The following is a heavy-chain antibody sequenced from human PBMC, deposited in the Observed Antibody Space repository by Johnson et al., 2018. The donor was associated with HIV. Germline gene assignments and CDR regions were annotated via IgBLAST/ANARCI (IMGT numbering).Heavy chain of an antibody. CDR3: AKNNQGLGLLPVDAFDI. V-gene: IGHV3-30*18. CDR2: ISYDGDNE. J-gene: IGHJ3*02. Sequence: QVQLVESGGGVVQPGRSLRLSCSASGFTFSNYGMQWVRQAPGKGLEWVAVISYDGDNEYYADSVKGRFTISRDNSKNTLYLQVNSLRPEDTAVYYCAKNNQGLGLLPVDAFDIWGQGTLITVSS. D-gene: IGHD2-15*01. CDR1: GFTFSNYG.